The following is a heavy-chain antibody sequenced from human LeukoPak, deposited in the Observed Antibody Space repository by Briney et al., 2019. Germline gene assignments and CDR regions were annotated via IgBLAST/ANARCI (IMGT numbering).Heavy chain of an antibody. CDR1: GGSISSSSYY. V-gene: IGHV4-39*07. Sequence: RTSETLSLTCTVSGGSISSSSYYWGWIRQPPGKGLEWIGSIYYSGSTYYNPSLKSRVTISVDTSKNQFSLKLSSVTAADTAVYYCARVVVPAAISWFDPWGQGTLVTVSS. D-gene: IGHD2-2*01. CDR3: ARVVVPAAISWFDP. J-gene: IGHJ5*02. CDR2: IYYSGST.